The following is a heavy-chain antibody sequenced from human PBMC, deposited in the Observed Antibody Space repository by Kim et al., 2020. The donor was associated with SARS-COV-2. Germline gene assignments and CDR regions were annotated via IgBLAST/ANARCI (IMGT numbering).Heavy chain of an antibody. D-gene: IGHD3-10*01. Sequence: GGSLRLSCAASGFSFSSYAMHWVRQAPGKGLEWVALISYDGSNKYYPDSVKGRFTISRDNSKSTLYLQMNSLRVEDTAVYYCARDHDASGSNYDSWGQGTLVTVSS. CDR1: GFSFSSYA. J-gene: IGHJ5*01. V-gene: IGHV3-30*04. CDR3: ARDHDASGSNYDS. CDR2: ISYDGSNK.